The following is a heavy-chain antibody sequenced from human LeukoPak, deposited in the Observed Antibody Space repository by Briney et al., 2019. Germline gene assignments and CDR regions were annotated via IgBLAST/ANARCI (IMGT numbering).Heavy chain of an antibody. CDR2: IYNSGST. V-gene: IGHV4-38-2*01. D-gene: IGHD1-26*01. J-gene: IGHJ4*02. CDR3: ARNSSGNYFDY. CDR1: GNSISNTYY. Sequence: SETLSLTCAVSGNSISNTYYWGWIRQPPGKELEWIGSIYNSGSTHYNPSLKSRVTISVDASKNQFSLKLSSVTAADTAVYYCARNSSGNYFDYWGQGTLVTVSS.